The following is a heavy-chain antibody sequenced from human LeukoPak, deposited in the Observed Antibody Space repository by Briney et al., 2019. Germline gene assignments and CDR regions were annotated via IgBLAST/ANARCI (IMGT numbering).Heavy chain of an antibody. J-gene: IGHJ4*02. Sequence: GGSLRLSCAASGFTFSSYWMHWVRQAPGKGLVWVSRINSDGSSTSYADSVKGRFTISRDNAKNTLYLQMNSLRTEDTALYYCAKDSSGIFGVVNDYWGQGTLVTVSS. CDR1: GFTFSSYW. CDR3: AKDSSGIFGVVNDY. D-gene: IGHD3-3*01. V-gene: IGHV3-74*01. CDR2: INSDGSST.